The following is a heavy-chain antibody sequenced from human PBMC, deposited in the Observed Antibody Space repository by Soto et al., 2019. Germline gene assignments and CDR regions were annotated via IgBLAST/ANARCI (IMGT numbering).Heavy chain of an antibody. V-gene: IGHV4-39*01. Sequence: PSETLSLTCTVSGGSISSSSYYWGWIRQPPGKGLEWIGSIYYSGSTYYNPSLKSRVTISVDTSKNQFSLKLSSVTAADTAVYYCARRRDSGYELFDYWGQGTLVTVSS. CDR3: ARRRDSGYELFDY. CDR2: IYYSGST. J-gene: IGHJ4*02. CDR1: GGSISSSSYY. D-gene: IGHD5-12*01.